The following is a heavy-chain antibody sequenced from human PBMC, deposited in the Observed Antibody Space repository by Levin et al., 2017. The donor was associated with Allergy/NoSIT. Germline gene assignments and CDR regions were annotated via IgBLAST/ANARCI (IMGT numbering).Heavy chain of an antibody. J-gene: IGHJ4*02. CDR2: INNDGRST. V-gene: IGHV3-74*01. CDR3: ARGGVTTGWTGGY. Sequence: PGGSLRLSCAASGFTFSSFWMHWVRQAPGQGLLWVSRINNDGRSTNYADSVKGRFTISRDNAKNTLYLQMNSLRAEDTAVYYCARGGVTTGWTGGYWGQGTLVTVSS. D-gene: IGHD6-19*01. CDR1: GFTFSSFW.